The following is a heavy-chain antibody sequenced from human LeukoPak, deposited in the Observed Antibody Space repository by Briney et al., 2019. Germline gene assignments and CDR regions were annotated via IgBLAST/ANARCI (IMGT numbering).Heavy chain of an antibody. CDR3: ARGDRVGSSGYYFDN. CDR1: GGSVNSGRYY. V-gene: IGHV4-61*01. Sequence: PSETLSLTCTVSGGSVNSGRYYWSWIRRPPGKGLEWIGYLYYSGSTGYNPSLRSRVTMSVDTSNNQFSLKLSSVTAADTAVYYCARGDRVGSSGYYFDNWGQGTQFTVSS. J-gene: IGHJ4*02. CDR2: LYYSGST. D-gene: IGHD3-10*01.